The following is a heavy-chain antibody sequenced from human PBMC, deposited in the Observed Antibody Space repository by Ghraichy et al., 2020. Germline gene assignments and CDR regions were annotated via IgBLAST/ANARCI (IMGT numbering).Heavy chain of an antibody. CDR3: ARDPTLGAPDYFDY. Sequence: GGSLRLSCAASGFTFSGFLHWVRQVPGKGLEWVAVMSPDGGIKIYADPVKDRFTISRDNAKNTMYLEMNDLRAEDTALYYCARDPTLGAPDYFDYWGQGILVTVSS. D-gene: IGHD1-26*01. J-gene: IGHJ4*02. CDR1: GFTFSGF. CDR2: MSPDGGIK. V-gene: IGHV3-30*04.